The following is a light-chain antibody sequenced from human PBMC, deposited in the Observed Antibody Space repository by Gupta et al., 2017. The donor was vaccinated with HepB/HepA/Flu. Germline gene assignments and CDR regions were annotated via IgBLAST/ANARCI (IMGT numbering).Light chain of an antibody. Sequence: ELVLTQSPGTLSLSPGERATLSCRASQSVSSSNLAWYQQKPGQAPRLLIYGASSRATGIPDRFSGSGSGTDFTLTISRLEPEDFAVYYCQQYGSSPMYTFGQGTKLEIK. J-gene: IGKJ2*01. CDR3: QQYGSSPMYT. CDR2: GAS. V-gene: IGKV3-20*01. CDR1: QSVSSSN.